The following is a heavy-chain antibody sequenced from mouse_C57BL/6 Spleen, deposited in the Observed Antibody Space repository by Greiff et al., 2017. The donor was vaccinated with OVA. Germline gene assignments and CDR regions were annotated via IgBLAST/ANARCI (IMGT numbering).Heavy chain of an antibody. V-gene: IGHV2-6-1*01. CDR2: IWSDGST. J-gene: IGHJ4*01. D-gene: IGHD1-1*01. CDR3: ARHTGVYAMDY. CDR1: GFSLTSYG. Sequence: VHLVESGPGLVAPSQRLPITCTVSGFSLTSYGVHWVRQPPGKGLELLVVIWSDGSTTYNSALKSRLSISKDNSKSQVFLKVNSLQTDDTAMYYCARHTGVYAMDYWGQGTSVTVSS.